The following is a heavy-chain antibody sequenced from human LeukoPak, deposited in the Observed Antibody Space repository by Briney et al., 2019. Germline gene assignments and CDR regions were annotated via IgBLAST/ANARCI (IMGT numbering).Heavy chain of an antibody. Sequence: ASVKVSCKASGYIFTGYYMHWVRQAPGQELEWMGWINPNSGGTNYAQKFQGRVTMTRDTSISTAYMELSRLRSDDTAVYYCARAEEDTYYYGSGSRGGWFDPWGQGTLVTVSS. CDR2: INPNSGGT. D-gene: IGHD3-10*01. V-gene: IGHV1-2*02. CDR1: GYIFTGYY. CDR3: ARAEEDTYYYGSGSRGGWFDP. J-gene: IGHJ5*02.